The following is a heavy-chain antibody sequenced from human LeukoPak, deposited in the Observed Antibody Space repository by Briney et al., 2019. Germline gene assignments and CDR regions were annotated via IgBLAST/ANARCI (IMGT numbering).Heavy chain of an antibody. CDR3: ARVARQQLGYYFDY. CDR2: ISAYNGNT. Sequence: GASVKVSXKASGYTFTSYGISWVRQAPGQGLEWMGWISAYNGNTNYAQKLQGRVTMTTDTSTSTAYMELRSLRSDDTAVYYCARVARQQLGYYFDYWGQGTLVTVSS. D-gene: IGHD6-13*01. V-gene: IGHV1-18*01. J-gene: IGHJ4*02. CDR1: GYTFTSYG.